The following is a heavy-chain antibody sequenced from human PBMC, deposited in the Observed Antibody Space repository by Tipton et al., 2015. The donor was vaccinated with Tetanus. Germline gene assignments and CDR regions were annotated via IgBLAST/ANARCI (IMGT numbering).Heavy chain of an antibody. CDR1: GYTFTGYY. Sequence: QLVQSGAEVKKPGASVKVSCKASGYTFTGYYMHWVRQAPGQGLEWMGWINPNSGGTNYAQKFQGWVTMTRDTSISTAYMELSRLRSDGTAVYYCARDGYSSSWYVSSYDYYYFYGMDVWGQGSTVTVSS. CDR3: ARDGYSSSWYVSSYDYYYFYGMDV. V-gene: IGHV1-2*04. CDR2: INPNSGGT. D-gene: IGHD6-13*01. J-gene: IGHJ6*02.